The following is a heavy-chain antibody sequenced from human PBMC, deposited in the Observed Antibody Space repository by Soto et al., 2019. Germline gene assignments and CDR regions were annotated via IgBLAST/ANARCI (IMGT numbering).Heavy chain of an antibody. CDR1: GFTFSRYW. V-gene: IGHV3-7*01. J-gene: IGHJ3*02. D-gene: IGHD5-18*01. CDR2: IKQDGTEK. Sequence: GGSLRRSFAASGFTFSRYWMNWVRHSPGKGLEWVANIKQDGTEKNYVDSVKGRFTISRDNARNSLYLQMDSLRAEDTAVYFCARGDTPMITGMDSFDIWGQGTMVTVSS. CDR3: ARGDTPMITGMDSFDI.